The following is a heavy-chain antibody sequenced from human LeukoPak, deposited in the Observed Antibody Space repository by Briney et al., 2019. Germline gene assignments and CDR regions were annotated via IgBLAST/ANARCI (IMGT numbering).Heavy chain of an antibody. D-gene: IGHD3-22*01. V-gene: IGHV4-59*08. CDR3: ARQFGYYDSCGYHDY. Sequence: SETLSLTCTASGGSISSYYWSWIRQPPGKGLAWIGDIYYSESTNKNPSLKSRVTISVDTSKNHFSLKLSSVTAADTAVYHCARQFGYYDSCGYHDYWGQGTLVTVSS. CDR2: IYYSEST. CDR1: GGSISSYY. J-gene: IGHJ4*02.